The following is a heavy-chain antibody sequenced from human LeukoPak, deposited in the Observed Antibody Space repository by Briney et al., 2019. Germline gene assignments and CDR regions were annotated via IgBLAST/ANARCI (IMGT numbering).Heavy chain of an antibody. CDR2: IRYDGSNK. CDR1: GFTFSSYG. D-gene: IGHD3-3*01. CDR3: AKDAPGDNYDFWSGYYGDAFDI. J-gene: IGHJ3*02. V-gene: IGHV3-30*02. Sequence: QPGGSLRLSCAASGFTFSSYGMPGVRQAPGKGLEGVAFIRYDGSNKYYADSVKGRFTISRDNSKNTLYLQMDSLRAEDTAVYYCAKDAPGDNYDFWSGYYGDAFDIWGQGTMVTVSS.